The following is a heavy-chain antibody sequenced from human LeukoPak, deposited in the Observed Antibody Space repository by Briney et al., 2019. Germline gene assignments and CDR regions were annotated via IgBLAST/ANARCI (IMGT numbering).Heavy chain of an antibody. V-gene: IGHV4-4*09. D-gene: IGHD2-8*01. J-gene: IGHJ4*02. CDR3: ATSNDAKIVPFDH. CDR2: IYPNGRT. Sequence: SETLSLTRSVSGASVSGFQWGWFRQSPGNEREGLGYIYPNGRTNSNPSLKSRVTMSLDTSKNQFSLKLTSVSAADTAVYYCATSNDAKIVPFDHWGQGSLVTVSS. CDR1: GASVSGFQ.